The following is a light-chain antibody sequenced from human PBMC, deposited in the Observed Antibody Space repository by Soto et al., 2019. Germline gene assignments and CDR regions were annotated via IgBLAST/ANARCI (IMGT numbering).Light chain of an antibody. CDR2: DAS. CDR3: QQYDNLPLT. CDR1: QDINNC. J-gene: IGKJ3*01. V-gene: IGKV1-33*01. Sequence: DIQMTQTPSSLSASVGDRVTITCQASQDINNCLNWYHQKPGKAPKLLIYDASNLETGVPSRFSGSGSGTHFTFTIRSLQPEDTATYYCQQYDNLPLTFGPGTKVEI.